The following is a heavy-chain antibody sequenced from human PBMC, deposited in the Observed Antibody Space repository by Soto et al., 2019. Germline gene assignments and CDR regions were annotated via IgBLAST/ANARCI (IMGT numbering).Heavy chain of an antibody. CDR3: ARDFYPLAYYFDP. V-gene: IGHV1-18*04. CDR1: GYTFINHG. Sequence: GASVKVSCKASGYTFINHGISWVRQAPGQGLEWMGWVSGSNGKTKYAQKFQGRVTMTRETSTSTAHMELRNLTSDDTAVYFCARDFYPLAYYFDPWGQGTLVT. J-gene: IGHJ4*02. CDR2: VSGSNGKT.